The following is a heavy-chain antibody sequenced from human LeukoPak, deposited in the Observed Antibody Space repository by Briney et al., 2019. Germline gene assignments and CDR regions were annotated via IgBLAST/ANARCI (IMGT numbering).Heavy chain of an antibody. CDR1: GFTFSSYE. Sequence: PGGSLRLSCAASGFTFSSYEMNWVRQAPGKGLEWVSYISSSGSTIYYADSVKGRFTISRDNSKNTLFLQMNSLRAEDTAVYYCARDQGGATNRNDAFDIWGHGTMVTVSS. V-gene: IGHV3-48*03. J-gene: IGHJ3*02. CDR3: ARDQGGATNRNDAFDI. D-gene: IGHD1-26*01. CDR2: ISSSGSTI.